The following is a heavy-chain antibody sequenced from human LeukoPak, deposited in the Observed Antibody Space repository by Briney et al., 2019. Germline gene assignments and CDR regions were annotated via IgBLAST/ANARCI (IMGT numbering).Heavy chain of an antibody. CDR1: GFTFSNYD. CDR3: ATDLHASY. J-gene: IGHJ4*02. D-gene: IGHD3-16*01. Sequence: PGGPLRLSCAASGFTFSNYDMDWVRQAPGKGLEWVAFIRYDGSKYYADSVEGRFTISRDNSKNTLYLHMSGLRVEDTAIYYCATDLHASYWGQGTLVTVSS. CDR2: IRYDGSK. V-gene: IGHV3-30*02.